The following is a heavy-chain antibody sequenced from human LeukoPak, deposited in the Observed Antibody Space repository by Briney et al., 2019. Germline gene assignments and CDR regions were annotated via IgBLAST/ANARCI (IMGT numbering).Heavy chain of an antibody. CDR2: ISDSGST. D-gene: IGHD3-9*01. V-gene: IGHV4-59*01. CDR3: ARGGSNYDLLTGSYYFDF. Sequence: SETLSLTCAVSGGSTRSYYWSWIRQPPGKGLEWIGYISDSGSTKYNPSLESRVTISVDTSKNQFSLNLTSVTAADTAVYYCARGGSNYDLLTGSYYFDFWGQGTPVTVSS. J-gene: IGHJ4*02. CDR1: GGSTRSYY.